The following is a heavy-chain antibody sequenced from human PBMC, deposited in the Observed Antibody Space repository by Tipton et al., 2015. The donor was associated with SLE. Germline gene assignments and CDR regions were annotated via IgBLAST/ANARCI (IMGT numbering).Heavy chain of an antibody. D-gene: IGHD5-24*01. CDR1: GGPISSSSYY. CDR2: IYYSGST. J-gene: IGHJ6*03. CDR3: ARAEMTTEGSAFYFYVDV. Sequence: TLSLTCTVSGGPISSSSYYWGWIRQAPGKGLEWIGSIYYSGSTNYNPSLKSRVTISVDTSKNQFSLKLSSVTAADTAVYYCARAEMTTEGSAFYFYVDVWGKGTTVTVSS. V-gene: IGHV4-39*07.